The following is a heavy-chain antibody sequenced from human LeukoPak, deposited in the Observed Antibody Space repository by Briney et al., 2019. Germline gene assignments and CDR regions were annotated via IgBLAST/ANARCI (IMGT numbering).Heavy chain of an antibody. J-gene: IGHJ6*03. CDR3: ARDGASRPDFWSGYYYVYHYMDV. CDR2: ISSSGSTI. V-gene: IGHV3-11*04. CDR1: GFTFSDYY. Sequence: GGSLRLSCAASGFTFSDYYMSWIRQAPGKGLEWVSYISSSGSTIYYADSVKGRFTISRDNAKNSLYLQMNSLRADDTAVYYCARDGASRPDFWSGYYYVYHYMDVWGKGTTVTVSS. D-gene: IGHD3-3*01.